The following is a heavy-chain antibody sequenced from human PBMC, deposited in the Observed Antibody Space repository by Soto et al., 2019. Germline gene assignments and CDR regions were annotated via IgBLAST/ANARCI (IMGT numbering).Heavy chain of an antibody. Sequence: SETLSLTCTVSGGSISSAGYYWSWIRQHPGKGLEWIGYIYYSGSTYYNPSLKSRVTISVDTSKNQFSLKLSSVTAADTAVYYCARDSEGVTFGGVIVHYFDYWGQGTLVTVSS. D-gene: IGHD3-16*02. J-gene: IGHJ4*02. CDR3: ARDSEGVTFGGVIVHYFDY. CDR1: GGSISSAGYY. CDR2: IYYSGST. V-gene: IGHV4-31*03.